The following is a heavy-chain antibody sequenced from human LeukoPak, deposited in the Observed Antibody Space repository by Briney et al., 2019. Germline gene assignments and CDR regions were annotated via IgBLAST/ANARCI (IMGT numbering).Heavy chain of an antibody. CDR2: IKQDGSEK. CDR1: GFTFSSYW. D-gene: IGHD5-24*01. V-gene: IGHV3-7*01. CDR3: ARDNSARDEAWWFNP. Sequence: GGSLRLSCAASGFTFSSYWMSWVRQAPGKGLEWVANIKQDGSEKYYVDSVKGRFTISRDNAKNSLYLQMNSLRAEDTAVYYCARDNSARDEAWWFNPWGQGTLGTVSS. J-gene: IGHJ5*02.